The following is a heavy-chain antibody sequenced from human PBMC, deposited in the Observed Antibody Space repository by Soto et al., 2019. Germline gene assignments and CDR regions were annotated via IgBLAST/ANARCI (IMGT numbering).Heavy chain of an antibody. CDR3: AREKITMVRGAGPDYYYYYGMDV. Sequence: SQTLSLTCAISGDSVSSNSAAWNWIRQSPSRGLEWLGRTYYRSKWYNDYAVSVKSRITINPDTSKNQFSLQLNSVTPEDTAVYYCAREKITMVRGAGPDYYYYYGMDVWGQGTTVTVSS. V-gene: IGHV6-1*01. D-gene: IGHD3-10*01. CDR1: GDSVSSNSAA. J-gene: IGHJ6*02. CDR2: TYYRSKWYN.